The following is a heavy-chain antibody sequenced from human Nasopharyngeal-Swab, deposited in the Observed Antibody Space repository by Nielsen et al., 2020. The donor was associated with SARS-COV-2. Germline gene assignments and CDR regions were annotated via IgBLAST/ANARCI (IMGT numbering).Heavy chain of an antibody. CDR1: GGSFSGYY. V-gene: IGHV4-34*01. CDR3: SAAGGNY. J-gene: IGHJ4*02. Sequence: SQTLSRTGAVYGGSFSGYYWSWIRQPPGKGLEWIGEINHSGSTNYNPSLKSRVTISVDTSKNQFSLKLSSVTAADTAVYYCSAAGGNYWGQGTLVTVSS. D-gene: IGHD6-13*01. CDR2: INHSGST.